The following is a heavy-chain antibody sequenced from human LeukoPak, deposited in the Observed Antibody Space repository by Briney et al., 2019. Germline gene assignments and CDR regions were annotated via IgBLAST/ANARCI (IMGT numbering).Heavy chain of an antibody. J-gene: IGHJ6*02. D-gene: IGHD5-18*01. Sequence: SVKVSCKTSGGTFSSSAITWVRQAPGQGLEWMGRIIPVLNITTYAQKFQGSVTITADTSTSAVYMELSSLRSEETAVYYCARDQGLTAPPPYGLDVWGQGTTVIVSS. CDR3: ARDQGLTAPPPYGLDV. V-gene: IGHV1-69*04. CDR2: IIPVLNIT. CDR1: GGTFSSSA.